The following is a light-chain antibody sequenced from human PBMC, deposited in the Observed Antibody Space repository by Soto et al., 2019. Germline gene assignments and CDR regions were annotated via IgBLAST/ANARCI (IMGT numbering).Light chain of an antibody. CDR3: SSYAGSNNLEV. CDR2: EVY. CDR1: GSDVGAYNF. V-gene: IGLV2-8*01. J-gene: IGLJ2*01. Sequence: QSVLTQPRSASGSPGQSVTISCTGTGSDVGAYNFVSWYQHHPGKAPQALIYEVYKRPSGVPDRFSGSKSGNTASLTVSGLQTEDEADYYCSSYAGSNNLEVFGGGTKLTVL.